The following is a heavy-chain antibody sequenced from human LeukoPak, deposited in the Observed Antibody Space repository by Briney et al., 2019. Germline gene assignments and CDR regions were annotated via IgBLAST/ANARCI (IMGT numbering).Heavy chain of an antibody. D-gene: IGHD1-20*01. CDR1: GGSISSSSYY. CDR2: VCCGGST. Sequence: SETLSLTCTVSGGSISSSSYYWGWIRQPPGKGLEWIGSVCCGGSTYYNSSLKSRVTISADTSKNQFSLKLTSVTAADTAVYYCARLNWSDLDYWGQGTLVTVSS. J-gene: IGHJ4*02. V-gene: IGHV4-39*01. CDR3: ARLNWSDLDY.